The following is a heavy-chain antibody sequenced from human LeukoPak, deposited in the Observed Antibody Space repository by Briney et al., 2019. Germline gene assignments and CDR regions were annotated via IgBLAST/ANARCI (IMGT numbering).Heavy chain of an antibody. CDR2: INPSGGST. Sequence: ASVKVSCKASGYTLTSYYMHWVRQAPGQGLEWMGIINPSGGSTSYAQKFQGRVTMTRDTSTSTVYMELSSLRSEDTAVYYCARGGPDVDIVVVPAADPTYYYYYGMDVWGQGTTVTVSS. J-gene: IGHJ6*02. D-gene: IGHD2-2*01. V-gene: IGHV1-46*01. CDR1: GYTLTSYY. CDR3: ARGGPDVDIVVVPAADPTYYYYYGMDV.